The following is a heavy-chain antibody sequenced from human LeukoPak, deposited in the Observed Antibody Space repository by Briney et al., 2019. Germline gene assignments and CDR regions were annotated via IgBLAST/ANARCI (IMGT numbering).Heavy chain of an antibody. D-gene: IGHD1-14*01. CDR1: GGSISSGSYY. V-gene: IGHV4-61*02. Sequence: PSETLSLTCTVSGGSISSGSYYWSWIRQPAGKGLEWIGRIYTSGSTNYNPSLKSRVTISVDTSKNQFSLKLSSVTAADTAVYYCARDEYNKSWFKYWGQGTLVTVSS. CDR3: ARDEYNKSWFKY. CDR2: IYTSGST. J-gene: IGHJ4*02.